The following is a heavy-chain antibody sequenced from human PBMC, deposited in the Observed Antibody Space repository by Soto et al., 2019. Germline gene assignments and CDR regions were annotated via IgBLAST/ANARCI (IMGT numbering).Heavy chain of an antibody. CDR2: ISSSSSYI. CDR1: GFTFSSYS. V-gene: IGHV3-21*01. J-gene: IGHJ4*02. D-gene: IGHD4-17*01. Sequence: GGSLRLSCAASGFTFSSYSMNWVRQAPGKGLEWVSSISSSSSYIYYADSVKGRFTISRDNAKNSLYLQMNSLRAEDTAVYYWARDPLYYGDYEITAYWGQGTLVTVSS. CDR3: ARDPLYYGDYEITAY.